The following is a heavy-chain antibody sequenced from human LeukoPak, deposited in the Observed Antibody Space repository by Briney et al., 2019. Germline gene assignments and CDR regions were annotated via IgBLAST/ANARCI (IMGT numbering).Heavy chain of an antibody. V-gene: IGHV4-59*01. CDR2: IYYSGST. D-gene: IGHD3-10*01. CDR3: ARDYYGSGNFDY. J-gene: IGHJ4*02. CDR1: GGSLSSYY. Sequence: PSETLSLTCTVSGGSLSSYYWSWIRQPPGKGLEWIGYIYYSGSTNYNPSLKSRVTISVDTSKNQFSLKLSSVTAADTAVYYCARDYYGSGNFDYWGQGTLVTVSS.